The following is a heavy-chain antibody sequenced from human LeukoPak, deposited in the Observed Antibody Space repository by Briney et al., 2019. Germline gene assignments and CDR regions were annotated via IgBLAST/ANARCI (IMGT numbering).Heavy chain of an antibody. CDR3: ARGIVVVVAAHHTTWFDP. D-gene: IGHD2-15*01. CDR2: INPNSGGT. CDR1: GYTFTGYY. J-gene: IGHJ5*02. V-gene: IGHV1-2*02. Sequence: ASVKVSCKASGYTFTGYYMHWVRQAPGQGLEWMGWINPNSGGTNYAQKFQGRVTMTRDTSISTAYMELSRLRSDDTAVYYCARGIVVVVAAHHTTWFDPWGQGTLVTVSS.